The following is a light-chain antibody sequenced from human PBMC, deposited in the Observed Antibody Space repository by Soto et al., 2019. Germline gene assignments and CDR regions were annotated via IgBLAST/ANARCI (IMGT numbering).Light chain of an antibody. V-gene: IGLV2-14*03. J-gene: IGLJ2*01. CDR1: SSDVGGYNF. Sequence: QSALTQPASVSGSPGQSITISCTGTSSDVGGYNFVSWYQQHPGKAPKLMIYDVSNRPSGVSNRFSGSKSGNTASLTISGLQAEGEAHYYCSSYTSTNTQLFGGGTKLTVL. CDR3: SSYTSTNTQL. CDR2: DVS.